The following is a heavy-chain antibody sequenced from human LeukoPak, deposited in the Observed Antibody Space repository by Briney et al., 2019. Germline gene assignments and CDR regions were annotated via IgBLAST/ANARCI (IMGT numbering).Heavy chain of an antibody. Sequence: GGSLRLSCGASGFTVSNHHMSWVRQTPGKWLEWVSVIFSGGNTYYTDSVKGRLTISRDNSKNTLYLQMNRLRAEDTAVYYCARDGGWPGYFDIWGQGTMVTVSS. J-gene: IGHJ3*02. D-gene: IGHD3-16*01. V-gene: IGHV3-53*01. CDR2: IFSGGNT. CDR3: ARDGGWPGYFDI. CDR1: GFTVSNHH.